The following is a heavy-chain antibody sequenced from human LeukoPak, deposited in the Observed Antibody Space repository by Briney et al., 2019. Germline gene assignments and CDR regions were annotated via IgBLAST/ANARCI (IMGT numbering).Heavy chain of an antibody. D-gene: IGHD2-21*02. Sequence: SETLSLTCSVSGGSISSYYWSWIRQTAGKGLEWIGRVYTSGDAKYNPTLESRVSMSLDTSKNQFFLKLTSVTAADTAVYYCARYGDPNYYFDCWGQGTLVTVSS. CDR1: GGSISSYY. CDR3: ARYGDPNYYFDC. CDR2: VYTSGDA. J-gene: IGHJ4*02. V-gene: IGHV4-4*07.